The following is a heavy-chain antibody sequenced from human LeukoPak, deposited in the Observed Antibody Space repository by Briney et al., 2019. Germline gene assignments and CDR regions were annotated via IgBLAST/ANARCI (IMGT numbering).Heavy chain of an antibody. V-gene: IGHV3-7*03. Sequence: GGSLRLSCAASGFTFSSYWMSWVRQAPGKGLEWVVNIKQDGSEKYYVDSVKGRFTISRDNAKNSLYLQMNSLRAEDTAVYYCARIYCSGGSCYSVFDAFDIWGQGTMVTVSS. CDR1: GFTFSSYW. D-gene: IGHD2-15*01. CDR3: ARIYCSGGSCYSVFDAFDI. CDR2: IKQDGSEK. J-gene: IGHJ3*02.